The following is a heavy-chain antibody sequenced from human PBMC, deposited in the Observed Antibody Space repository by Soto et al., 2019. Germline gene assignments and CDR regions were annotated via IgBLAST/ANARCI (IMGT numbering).Heavy chain of an antibody. J-gene: IGHJ4*02. V-gene: IGHV4-4*02. CDR2: IYHTGST. Sequence: SVPQCLTWTVAGGSISSRDWWSWVRQSPGKGLDWIGEIYHTGSTNYNPSLKSRVTISVDKSNNHFSVKLTSLTAADTAVYDCAGRRDGTGSLDYWRKRTLVPVSS. CDR3: AGRRDGTGSLDY. D-gene: IGHD3-10*01. CDR1: GGSISSRDW.